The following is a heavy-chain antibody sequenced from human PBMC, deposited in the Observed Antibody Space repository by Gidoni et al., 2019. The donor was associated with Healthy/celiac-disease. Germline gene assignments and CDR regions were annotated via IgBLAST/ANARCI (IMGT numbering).Heavy chain of an antibody. CDR1: AGSISSSSYY. D-gene: IGHD5-12*01. CDR3: ARDIVPTPRGSYYYYYYMDV. V-gene: IGHV4-39*02. J-gene: IGHJ6*03. Sequence: QLQLQESGPGLVTPSETLSLTFPVSAGSISSSSYYWVWLRQPPGKGLEWIGSMYYSGTTYYNPSLKSRVTMSVDTSKNQFSLKLSSVTAADTAVYYCARDIVPTPRGSYYYYYYMDVWGKGTTVTVSS. CDR2: MYYSGTT.